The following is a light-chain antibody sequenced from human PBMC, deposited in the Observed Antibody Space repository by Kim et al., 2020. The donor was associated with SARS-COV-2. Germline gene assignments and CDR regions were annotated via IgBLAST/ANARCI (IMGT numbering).Light chain of an antibody. V-gene: IGKV1-5*03. CDR1: QSISGW. Sequence: ASVGDRVTITCRASQSISGWLVWYQQKPGKAPKVLLYQASNLESGVPSRFSGSGSGTEFTLTISGLQPDDFATYYCHQYKTYSWAFGQGTKVDIK. J-gene: IGKJ1*01. CDR3: HQYKTYSWA. CDR2: QAS.